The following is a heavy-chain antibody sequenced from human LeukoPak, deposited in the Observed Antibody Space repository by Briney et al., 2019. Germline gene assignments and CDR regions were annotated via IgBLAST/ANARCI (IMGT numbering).Heavy chain of an antibody. CDR3: AKDRDSSGYNLALDY. V-gene: IGHV3-30*18. Sequence: GGSLRLSCAASGFTFSSYGMHWVRQAPGKGLEWVAVISYDGSNKYYADSVKGRFTISRDNSKNTLYLQMNSLRAEDTAVYYCAKDRDSSGYNLALDYWGQGTLVTVSS. CDR2: ISYDGSNK. J-gene: IGHJ4*02. D-gene: IGHD3-22*01. CDR1: GFTFSSYG.